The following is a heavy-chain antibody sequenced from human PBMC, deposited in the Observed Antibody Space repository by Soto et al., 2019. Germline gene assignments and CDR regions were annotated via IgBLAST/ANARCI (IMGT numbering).Heavy chain of an antibody. CDR2: ISWNSGDT. CDR1: GFTFDDYA. D-gene: IGHD1-7*01. V-gene: IGHV3-9*01. J-gene: IGHJ3*02. CDR3: AKGDNWNYRGNAFDI. Sequence: EAQLVESGGGLVQPGWSLRLSCAASGFTFDDYAMHWVRQAPGKGLEWVSSISWNSGDTGYADSVKGRVTISRDNAMNSLYLQMNSLRAEDTALYYCAKGDNWNYRGNAFDIWGQGTMVTVSS.